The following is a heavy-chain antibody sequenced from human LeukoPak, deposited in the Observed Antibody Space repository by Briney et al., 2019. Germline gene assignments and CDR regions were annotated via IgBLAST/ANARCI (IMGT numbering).Heavy chain of an antibody. Sequence: GGSLRLFCGASGFTFSSYAMSWVRHAPGKGLEWVSAISGSGGRTFYADSVKGRFTISRDNSKNTLYLQMNSLRAEDTAVYYCAKNGGYRSDTGYWGQGTLVTVSS. CDR2: ISGSGGRT. V-gene: IGHV3-23*01. CDR3: AKNGGYRSDTGY. J-gene: IGHJ4*02. D-gene: IGHD3-22*01. CDR1: GFTFSSYA.